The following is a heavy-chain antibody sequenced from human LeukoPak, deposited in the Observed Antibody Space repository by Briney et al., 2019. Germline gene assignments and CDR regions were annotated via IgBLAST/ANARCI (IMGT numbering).Heavy chain of an antibody. D-gene: IGHD5-12*01. V-gene: IGHV3-9*01. J-gene: IGHJ4*02. CDR1: GFTLKDYA. CDR2: ITWNSGSM. CDR3: AKDRSGYDSAFEY. Sequence: QPGRSLRLSCAASGFTLKDYAMHWVRHVPGKGLEWVSGITWNSGSMVYADSVKGRFTISRDNAKNSLYLQLNSLRAEDTALYYCAKDRSGYDSAFEYWGQGALVTVSS.